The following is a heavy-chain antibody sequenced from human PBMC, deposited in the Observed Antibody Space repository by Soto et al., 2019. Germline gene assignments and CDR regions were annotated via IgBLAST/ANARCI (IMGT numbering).Heavy chain of an antibody. CDR3: ARGQSSSWTSLDY. V-gene: IGHV1-3*01. D-gene: IGHD6-13*01. Sequence: ASVKVSCKASGYILTNYAIHWVRQAPGQRLEWMGWINGGNGNTKYSQKFQGRVTVTRDTSASTAYMELSSLRSEDTAVYYCARGQSSSWTSLDYWGQGTLVTVSS. CDR2: INGGNGNT. J-gene: IGHJ4*02. CDR1: GYILTNYA.